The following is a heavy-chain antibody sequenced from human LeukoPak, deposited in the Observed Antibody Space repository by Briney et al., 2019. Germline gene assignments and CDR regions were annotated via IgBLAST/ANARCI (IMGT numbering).Heavy chain of an antibody. J-gene: IGHJ4*02. CDR2: IIPMFGTA. Sequence: ASVKVSCKASGGTFSSYAISWVRQARGQGLEWMGGIIPMFGTANYAQKFQGRVTMTEDTSTDTAYMELSSLRSEDTAVYYCATDRLGYYYDSSGGGSDYWGQGTLVTVSS. V-gene: IGHV1-69*06. CDR3: ATDRLGYYYDSSGGGSDY. CDR1: GGTFSSYA. D-gene: IGHD3-22*01.